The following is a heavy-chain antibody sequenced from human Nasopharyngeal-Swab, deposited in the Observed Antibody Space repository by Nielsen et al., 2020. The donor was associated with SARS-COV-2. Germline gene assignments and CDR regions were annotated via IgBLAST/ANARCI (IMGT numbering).Heavy chain of an antibody. V-gene: IGHV3-73*01. Sequence: GESLKISCTASGFTFSDSSINWVRQASGKGLEWIGRIRSKVNDYATAYGVSVKGRFTISRDDSKNTAYLQMTSLKTEDTALYYCARVNPVSGSYYDAIDIWGKGAMVTVSS. CDR2: IRSKVNDYAT. D-gene: IGHD1-26*01. CDR1: GFTFSDSS. CDR3: ARVNPVSGSYYDAIDI. J-gene: IGHJ3*02.